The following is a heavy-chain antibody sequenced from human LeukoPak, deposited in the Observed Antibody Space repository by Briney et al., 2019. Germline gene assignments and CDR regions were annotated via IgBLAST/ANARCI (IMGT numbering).Heavy chain of an antibody. CDR1: AFTFSDYS. V-gene: IGHV3-48*01. CDR3: ARDRIKRGSYYFDY. D-gene: IGHD1-26*01. J-gene: IGHJ4*02. CDR2: ISGRSSTI. Sequence: GGSLRLSCAASAFTFSDYSMNWVRQAPGKGLEWVSYISGRSSTIHYADSVKGRFTISRDNAKNSMYLQMNSLRAEDTAVYYCARDRIKRGSYYFDYWGQGTLVTVSS.